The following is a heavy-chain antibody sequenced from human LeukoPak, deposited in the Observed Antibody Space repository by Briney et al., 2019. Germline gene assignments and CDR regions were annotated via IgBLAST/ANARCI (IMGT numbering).Heavy chain of an antibody. V-gene: IGHV4-39*07. CDR3: ARSAEYYAFWRGYAGYSDY. Sequence: PSETLSLTCTVSGGSISSSSFYWAWIRQPPGKGLEWIGSIYYSGSTYYNPSLKSRVTILVDTSKNQFSLRLSSVTAADTAVYFCARSAEYYAFWRGYAGYSDYWGQGISVTVSS. CDR1: GGSISSSSFY. CDR2: IYYSGST. D-gene: IGHD3-3*01. J-gene: IGHJ4*02.